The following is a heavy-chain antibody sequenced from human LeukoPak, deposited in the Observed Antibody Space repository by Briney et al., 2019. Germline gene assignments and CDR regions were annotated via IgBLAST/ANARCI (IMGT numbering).Heavy chain of an antibody. Sequence: GGSLRLSCAASGFTFSRYGMHWVRQAPGKGLEWVAFIQYDGIIKFYADSVKGRFTISRDNSKNTVYLQMNSLRPEDTAVYYCAKEVQLLPFDYWGQGSLVTVSS. CDR3: AKEVQLLPFDY. D-gene: IGHD1-1*01. CDR2: IQYDGIIK. J-gene: IGHJ4*02. CDR1: GFTFSRYG. V-gene: IGHV3-30*02.